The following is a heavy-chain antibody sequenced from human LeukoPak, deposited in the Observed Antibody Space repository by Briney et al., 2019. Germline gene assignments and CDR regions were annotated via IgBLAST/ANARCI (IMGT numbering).Heavy chain of an antibody. CDR3: EGTLGLGYTYGHDY. D-gene: IGHD5-18*01. CDR2: MSYDGTKI. V-gene: IGHV3-30*03. CDR1: GFTFSSYS. J-gene: IGHJ4*02. Sequence: GGSLRLSCAASGFTFSSYSMNWVRQAPGRGLEWVAVMSYDGTKIYYGDSVKGRFTISRDNSKNTLFLQMNSLRPEDTAVYYCEGTLGLGYTYGHDYWGQGTLVTVSS.